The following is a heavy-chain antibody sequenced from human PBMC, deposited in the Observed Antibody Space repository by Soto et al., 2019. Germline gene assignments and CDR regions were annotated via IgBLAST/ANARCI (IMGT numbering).Heavy chain of an antibody. D-gene: IGHD2-8*02. CDR3: ARASDYSTDTFCPRPWFDP. CDR1: GYNFTGYF. V-gene: IGHV1-2*02. Sequence: QVQLVQSGAEVKKPGASVQISCKASGYNFTGYFMHWVRQAPGQGLEWMGWINPNSGGTQYAERFLGRVTMTRDTSISTVYMQLTRLRSDDTAVYYCARASDYSTDTFCPRPWFDPWGQGTQVTVSS. J-gene: IGHJ5*02. CDR2: INPNSGGT.